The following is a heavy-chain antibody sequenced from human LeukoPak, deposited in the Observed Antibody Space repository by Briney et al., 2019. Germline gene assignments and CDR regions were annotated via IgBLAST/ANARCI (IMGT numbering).Heavy chain of an antibody. CDR3: AKDQLGYDSSDPDASDI. J-gene: IGHJ3*02. Sequence: GGSLRLSCAASGFSFSTYAMSWVRQAPGKGLEWVSAISGSGGSTYYADSVKGRFTISRDNSKNTLYLQMNSLRAEDTAVYYCAKDQLGYDSSDPDASDIWGQGTMVTVSS. V-gene: IGHV3-23*01. D-gene: IGHD3-22*01. CDR1: GFSFSTYA. CDR2: ISGSGGST.